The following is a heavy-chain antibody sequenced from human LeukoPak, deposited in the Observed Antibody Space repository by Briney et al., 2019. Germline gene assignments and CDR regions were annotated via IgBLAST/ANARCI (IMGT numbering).Heavy chain of an antibody. J-gene: IGHJ4*02. CDR1: GYTLTELS. CDR2: FDPEDGET. D-gene: IGHD2-15*01. Sequence: ASVKVSCKVSGYTLTELSMHWVRQAPGKGLEWMGGFDPEDGETIYALKFQGRVTMTEDTSTDTAYMELSSLRSEDTAVYYCATALRVGYCSGGSCSLGYWGQGTLVTVSS. V-gene: IGHV1-24*01. CDR3: ATALRVGYCSGGSCSLGY.